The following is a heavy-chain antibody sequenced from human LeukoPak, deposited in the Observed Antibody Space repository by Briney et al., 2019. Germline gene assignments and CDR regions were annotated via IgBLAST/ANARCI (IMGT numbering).Heavy chain of an antibody. J-gene: IGHJ4*02. Sequence: SETLSLTCTVSGGSISSYYWGWIRQPPGKGLEWIGSVYYSGSTYYNPSLKSRVTISVDTSKNQFSLKLSSVTAADTAVYYCARPLAYCGGDCYVLDYWGQGTLVTVSS. CDR2: VYYSGST. CDR1: GGSISSYY. CDR3: ARPLAYCGGDCYVLDY. D-gene: IGHD2-21*02. V-gene: IGHV4-59*08.